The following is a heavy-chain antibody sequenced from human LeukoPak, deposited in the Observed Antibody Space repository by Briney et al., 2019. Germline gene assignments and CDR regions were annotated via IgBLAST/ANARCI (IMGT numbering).Heavy chain of an antibody. CDR1: GFTFSSYG. Sequence: GGSLRLSCAASGFTFSSYGMHWVRQAPGKGLDWVAIISFDGNNKYYADSVKGRFTISRDNSKNTLYLQMNSLRAEDTAVYYCAKRSNPYSSSWPFDYWGQGTLVTVSS. CDR3: AKRSNPYSSSWPFDY. J-gene: IGHJ4*02. V-gene: IGHV3-30*18. D-gene: IGHD6-13*01. CDR2: ISFDGNNK.